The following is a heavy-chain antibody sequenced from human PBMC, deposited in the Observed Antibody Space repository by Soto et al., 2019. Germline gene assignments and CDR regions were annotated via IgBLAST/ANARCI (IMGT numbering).Heavy chain of an antibody. CDR1: GFTFSSYG. CDR3: ARVQGEAGSGWLRPVDY. V-gene: IGHV3-33*01. D-gene: IGHD6-19*01. Sequence: QVQLVESGGGVVQPGRSLRLSCAASGFTFSSYGIHWVRQAPGKGLEWVAVIWYDVSNKYYADSVKGRFTISRDNSKNTLYLQMNSLRAEDTAVYSCARVQGEAGSGWLRPVDYWGLGTLVSVSS. CDR2: IWYDVSNK. J-gene: IGHJ4*02.